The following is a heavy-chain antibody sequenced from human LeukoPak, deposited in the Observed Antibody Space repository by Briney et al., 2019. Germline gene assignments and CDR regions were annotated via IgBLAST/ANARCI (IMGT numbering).Heavy chain of an antibody. D-gene: IGHD1-1*01. CDR1: GYNFPTYW. CDR2: IYPTDSDT. J-gene: IGHJ4*02. CDR3: ARRTSEGDFDY. V-gene: IGHV5-51*01. Sequence: GESLKISCKGSGYNFPTYWIGWVRQMPGKGLEWMGIIYPTDSDTTYSPSFQGQVTMSADKSINPAYLQWSSLKASDSAMYYCARRTSEGDFDYWGQGTLVTVSS.